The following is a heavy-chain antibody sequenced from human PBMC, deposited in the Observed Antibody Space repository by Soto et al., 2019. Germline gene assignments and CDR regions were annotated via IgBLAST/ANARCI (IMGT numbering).Heavy chain of an antibody. Sequence: QAQLQESGPGLVKPSGTLSLTCTVSGGSINTNYWWTWIRQTPGKGLEWMGEIFHSGSTKYNPTIKSRLTMSVDKSRNHFSLELKSVTGANTAVYYCAREDSTGWSAWGQGTLVTVSS. CDR1: GGSINTNYW. V-gene: IGHV4-4*02. CDR2: IFHSGST. CDR3: AREDSTGWSA. J-gene: IGHJ5*02. D-gene: IGHD6-19*01.